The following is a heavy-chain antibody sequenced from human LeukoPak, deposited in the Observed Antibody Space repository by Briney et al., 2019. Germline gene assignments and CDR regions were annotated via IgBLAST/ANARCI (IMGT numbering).Heavy chain of an antibody. Sequence: ASVKVSCKASGYTFTSYYMHWVRQAPGQGLEWMGWINPNSGGTNYAQKFQGRVTMTRDTSISTAYMELSRLRSDDTAVYYCARLGVRTRGAFDIWGQGTMVTVSS. J-gene: IGHJ3*02. V-gene: IGHV1-2*02. D-gene: IGHD3-16*01. CDR2: INPNSGGT. CDR3: ARLGVRTRGAFDI. CDR1: GYTFTSYY.